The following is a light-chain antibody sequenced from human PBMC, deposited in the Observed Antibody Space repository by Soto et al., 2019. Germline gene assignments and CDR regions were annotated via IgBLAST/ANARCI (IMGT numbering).Light chain of an antibody. V-gene: IGKV3D-20*02. Sequence: EIVLTQSPGTLSLSPGERATLSCRASQRVISSYLAWFQQRPGRAPRLLIYGASKRATDIPDRFTGSGSGTDFTLTISSLEPEDFAVYYCQQRSNWPATFGQGTRLEIK. CDR1: QRVISSY. J-gene: IGKJ5*01. CDR3: QQRSNWPAT. CDR2: GAS.